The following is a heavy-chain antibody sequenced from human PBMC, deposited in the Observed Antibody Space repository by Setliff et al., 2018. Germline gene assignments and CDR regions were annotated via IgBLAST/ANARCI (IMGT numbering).Heavy chain of an antibody. Sequence: ASVKVSCKASGYTFTGYYMHWVRQAPGQGLEWMGWINPNSGGTNYAQKFQGRVTMTRDTSTSTAYMELSRLRSDDTAVYYCARDRVPITMIVVVTPNYYMDVWGKGTTVTVSS. CDR1: GYTFTGYY. CDR3: ARDRVPITMIVVVTPNYYMDV. CDR2: INPNSGGT. J-gene: IGHJ6*03. V-gene: IGHV1-2*02. D-gene: IGHD3-22*01.